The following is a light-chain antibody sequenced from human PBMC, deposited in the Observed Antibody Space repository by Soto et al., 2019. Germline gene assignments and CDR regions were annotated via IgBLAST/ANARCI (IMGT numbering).Light chain of an antibody. J-gene: IGLJ2*01. Sequence: QSVLTQPASVSGSPGQSITISCTGTSSDIGGYNYVSWYQQHPGKAPKLMIYEVVNRPSGLSYRFSGSKSGNTASLTISGLQAEDEADYYCSSYTSSSTVVFGGGTKLTVL. CDR1: SSDIGGYNY. V-gene: IGLV2-14*01. CDR2: EVV. CDR3: SSYTSSSTVV.